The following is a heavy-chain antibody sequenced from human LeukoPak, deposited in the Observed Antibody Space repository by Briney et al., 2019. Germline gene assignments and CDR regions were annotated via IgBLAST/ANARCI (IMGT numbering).Heavy chain of an antibody. CDR2: ISWNSGSI. Sequence: GGSLRLSCAASGFTFSSFAMGWVRQAPGKGLEWVSGISWNSGSIGYADSVKGRFTISRDNAKNSLYLQMNSLRAEDTALYYCAKATGLDYYDGQDAFDIWGQGTMVTVPS. CDR1: GFTFSSFA. J-gene: IGHJ3*02. CDR3: AKATGLDYYDGQDAFDI. V-gene: IGHV3-9*01. D-gene: IGHD3-22*01.